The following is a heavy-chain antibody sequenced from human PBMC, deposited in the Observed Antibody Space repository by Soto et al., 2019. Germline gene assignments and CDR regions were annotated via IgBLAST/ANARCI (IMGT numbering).Heavy chain of an antibody. CDR3: AAELGFGKLSVV. Sequence: QVQVVQSGVEVRRPGSSVKVSCKASGDTFKNCVISWVRQAPGQGLEWMGGIIPLFGTTDFAQRFQGRLTITTDESTTTAYRELSRLRSEVTATYYCAAELGFGKLSVVWGQGTTVIVSS. V-gene: IGHV1-69*01. CDR2: IIPLFGTT. CDR1: GDTFKNCV. D-gene: IGHD3-10*01. J-gene: IGHJ6*02.